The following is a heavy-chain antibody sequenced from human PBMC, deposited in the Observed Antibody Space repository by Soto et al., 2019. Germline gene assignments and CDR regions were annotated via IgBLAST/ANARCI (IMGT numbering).Heavy chain of an antibody. CDR2: IYYSGST. CDR3: ARDGPAGYCSSTSCYKYNWFDP. V-gene: IGHV4-30-4*01. Sequence: SETLSLTCTVSGGSISSGDYYWSWIRQPPGKGLEWIGYIYYSGSTYYNPSLKSRVTISVDTSKNQFSLKLSSVTAADTAVYYCARDGPAGYCSSTSCYKYNWFDPWGQGTLVTVSS. J-gene: IGHJ5*02. D-gene: IGHD2-2*01. CDR1: GGSISSGDYY.